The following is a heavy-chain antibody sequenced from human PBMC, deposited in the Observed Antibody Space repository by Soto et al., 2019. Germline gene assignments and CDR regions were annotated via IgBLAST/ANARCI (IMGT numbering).Heavy chain of an antibody. CDR2: INPKGGRP. D-gene: IGHD4-17*01. V-gene: IGHV1-46*01. Sequence: QVQLVQSGAEVTKPGASVYVSCKASGYTFTSNFMHWVRQAPGQGLEWMAIINPKGGRPTYAQQFEGIVTVTTDTPTSTVYMDLSILRSDDTAGYSCARRSTVAALDYWGQGTMVTVSS. CDR3: ARRSTVAALDY. CDR1: GYTFTSNF. J-gene: IGHJ4*02.